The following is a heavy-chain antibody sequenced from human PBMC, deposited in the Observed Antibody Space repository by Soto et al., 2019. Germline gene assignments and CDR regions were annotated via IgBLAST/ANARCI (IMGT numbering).Heavy chain of an antibody. CDR2: IYWDDDV. CDR1: GFSLCTTGEG. D-gene: IGHD6-19*01. V-gene: IGHV2-5*02. J-gene: IGHJ5*02. Sequence: SGPTLVNPTQTLTLNCAFSGFSLCTTGEGVGWFRQPPGKGPEWLALIYWDDDVRYSPSLRNRLTITKDTSENQVVLTMTNIDPLDTATYYCVHITVSNDAWFDPWGQGILVTVSS. CDR3: VHITVSNDAWFDP.